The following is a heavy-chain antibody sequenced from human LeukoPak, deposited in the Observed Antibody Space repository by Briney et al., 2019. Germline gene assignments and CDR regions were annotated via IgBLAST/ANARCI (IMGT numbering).Heavy chain of an antibody. CDR2: INTNTGNP. V-gene: IGHV7-4-1*02. J-gene: IGHJ6*03. Sequence: ASVKVSCKASGYTFTSYAMNWVRQAPGQGLEWMGWINTNTGNPTYAQGFTGRFVFSLDTSVSTAYLQISSLKAEDTAVYYCAREGSSWDPTNYYYYYYMDVWGKGTTVTVSS. CDR3: AREGSSWDPTNYYYYYYMDV. D-gene: IGHD6-13*01. CDR1: GYTFTSYA.